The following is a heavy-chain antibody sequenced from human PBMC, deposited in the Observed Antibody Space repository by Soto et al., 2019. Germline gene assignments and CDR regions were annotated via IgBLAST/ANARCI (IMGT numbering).Heavy chain of an antibody. CDR1: GGCLSGYY. CDR2: INHSGST. V-gene: IGHV4-34*01. D-gene: IGHD5-18*01. CDR3: ARGLRGYSYGRLDY. J-gene: IGHJ4*02. Sequence: EILSLTCAVYGGCLSGYYWGWIRQPPGKGLEWIGEINHSGSTNYNPSLKRRVTISVDTSKNQFSLKLSSVTAADTAVYYCARGLRGYSYGRLDYWGQGTLVTVPS.